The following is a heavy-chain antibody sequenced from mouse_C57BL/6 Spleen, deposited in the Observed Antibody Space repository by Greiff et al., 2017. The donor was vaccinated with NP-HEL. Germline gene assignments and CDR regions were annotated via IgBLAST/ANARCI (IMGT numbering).Heavy chain of an antibody. V-gene: IGHV1-74*01. CDR1: GYTFTSYW. D-gene: IGHD2-2*01. Sequence: QVQLQQPGAELVKPGASVKVSCKASGYTFTSYWMHWVKRRPGQGLEWIGRIHPSDSDTNYNQKFKGKATLTVDKSSSTAYMQLSSLTSEDSAVYYCAIKSNSFYGYDGGADFDYWGQGTTLTVSS. CDR2: IHPSDSDT. J-gene: IGHJ2*01. CDR3: AIKSNSFYGYDGGADFDY.